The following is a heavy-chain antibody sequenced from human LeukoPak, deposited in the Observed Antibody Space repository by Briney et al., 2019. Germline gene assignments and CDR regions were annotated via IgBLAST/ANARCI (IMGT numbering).Heavy chain of an antibody. D-gene: IGHD2-2*01. CDR2: ISYEGSNK. Sequence: GGSLRLSCAASGFTFSSYGMQWVRQAPGKGLEWVAVISYEGSNKYYADSVKGRFTISRDNCKNTLYLHMNSLIAEDTAVYYSAKYWLYCSSTSCQTPYYYYGMDVWGQGTTVTVSS. V-gene: IGHV3-30*18. J-gene: IGHJ6*02. CDR3: AKYWLYCSSTSCQTPYYYYGMDV. CDR1: GFTFSSYG.